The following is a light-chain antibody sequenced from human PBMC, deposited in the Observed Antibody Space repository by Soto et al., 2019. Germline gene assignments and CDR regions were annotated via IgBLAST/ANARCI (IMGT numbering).Light chain of an antibody. CDR2: EVS. CDR3: SSYTRSTSVV. Sequence: QSVLTQPASVSGSPGQSITISCTGTSSDVGGYNYVSWYQQHPGKVPKLMIYEVSNRPSGVSNRFSGSKSGSTASLTISGLQPEDEADYYCSSYTRSTSVVFGNGTKVTVL. J-gene: IGLJ1*01. CDR1: SSDVGGYNY. V-gene: IGLV2-14*01.